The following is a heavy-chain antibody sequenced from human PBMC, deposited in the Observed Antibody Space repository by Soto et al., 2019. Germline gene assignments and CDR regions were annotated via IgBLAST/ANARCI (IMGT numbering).Heavy chain of an antibody. V-gene: IGHV3-23*01. J-gene: IGHJ1*01. CDR3: AKGVPGIAVAGTGYFQH. Sequence: EVQLLESGGGLVQPGGSLRLSCAASGFTFSSYAMSWVRQAPGKGLEWVSGISGSGDSTYYADSVKGRFTISRDNSKNXXYLQMNSLGAEDTAVYYCAKGVPGIAVAGTGYFQHWGQGTLVTVSS. CDR1: GFTFSSYA. CDR2: ISGSGDST. D-gene: IGHD6-19*01.